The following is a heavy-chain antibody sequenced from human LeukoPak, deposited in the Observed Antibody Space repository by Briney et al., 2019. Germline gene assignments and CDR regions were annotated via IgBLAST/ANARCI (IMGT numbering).Heavy chain of an antibody. D-gene: IGHD6-6*01. CDR2: INGSGGNT. J-gene: IGHJ1*01. Sequence: GGSLRLSCAASGFTFSSYAMSWVRQAPGKGLEWVSAINGSGGNTYYADSVKGRFTISRDNSKNTLYLQMNSLRAEDTAVYYCAKDVRPVPLEYSQHWGQGTLVTVSS. CDR1: GFTFSSYA. CDR3: AKDVRPVPLEYSQH. V-gene: IGHV3-23*01.